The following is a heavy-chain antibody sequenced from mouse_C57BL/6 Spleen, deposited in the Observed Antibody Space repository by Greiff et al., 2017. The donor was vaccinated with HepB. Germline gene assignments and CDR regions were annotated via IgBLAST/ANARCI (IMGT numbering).Heavy chain of an antibody. CDR2: IDPADGET. CDR1: GFNIKAYY. Sequence: VQLQQSGAELVKPGASVQLSCTASGFNIKAYYMHWVKQRTEQGLEWIGRIDPADGETKYAPKFQGKATITADTSSNTAYLQLSNLTSEDTAVYYGARTIYYDYYGMAYWGQGTLVTVSA. CDR3: ARTIYYDYYGMAY. D-gene: IGHD2-4*01. V-gene: IGHV14-2*01. J-gene: IGHJ3*01.